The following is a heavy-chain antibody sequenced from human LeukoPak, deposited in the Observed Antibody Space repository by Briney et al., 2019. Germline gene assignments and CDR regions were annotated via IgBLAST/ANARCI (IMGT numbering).Heavy chain of an antibody. J-gene: IGHJ4*02. CDR2: IYYSGST. V-gene: IGHV4-59*08. Sequence: SETLSLTCTVSGGSISSYYWSWIRQPPGKGLEWIGYIYYSGSTNYNPSLKSRVTISVDTSKNQFSLKLSSVTAADTAVYYCAGNSNDVYYFDYWGQGTLVTVSS. D-gene: IGHD1-1*01. CDR3: AGNSNDVYYFDY. CDR1: GGSISSYY.